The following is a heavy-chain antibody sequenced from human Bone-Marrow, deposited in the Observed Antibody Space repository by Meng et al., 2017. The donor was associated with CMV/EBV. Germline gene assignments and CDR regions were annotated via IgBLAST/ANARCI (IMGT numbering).Heavy chain of an antibody. Sequence: SVKVSCKASGDTFSSHGVSWVRQAPGQGLEWMGGIIPSFGTVDYAQKFQGRVTITTDESTSTAYMELSSLRSEDTAVYYCAREWIVEGPIVDYYYYGMDVWGQGTTVTVSS. V-gene: IGHV1-69*05. J-gene: IGHJ6*02. D-gene: IGHD3-22*01. CDR3: AREWIVEGPIVDYYYYGMDV. CDR2: IIPSFGTV. CDR1: GDTFSSHG.